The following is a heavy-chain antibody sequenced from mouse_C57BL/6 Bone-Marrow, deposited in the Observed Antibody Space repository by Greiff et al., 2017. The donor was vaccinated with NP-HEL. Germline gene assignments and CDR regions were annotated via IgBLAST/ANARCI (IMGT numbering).Heavy chain of an antibody. V-gene: IGHV2-2*01. J-gene: IGHJ3*01. CDR3: ARTKLRLRFAY. CDR2: IWSGGST. Sequence: VKLQESGPGLVQPSQSLSITCPVSGFSLTSYGVHWVRQSPGKGLEWLGVIWSGGSTDYNAAFISRLSISKDNSKSQVFFKMNSLQADDTAIYYCARTKLRLRFAYWGQGTLVTVSA. CDR1: GFSLTSYG. D-gene: IGHD3-2*02.